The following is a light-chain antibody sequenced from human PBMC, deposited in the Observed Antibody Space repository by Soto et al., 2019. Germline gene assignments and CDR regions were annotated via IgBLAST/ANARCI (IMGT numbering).Light chain of an antibody. Sequence: IVLTKYPATLSLSPGERATLSCRASQSVSSSYLAWYQQKPGQAPRLLIYGASSRATGIPDRFSGSGSGTDFTLTISILEPEDFAVYCCQQYGSSQTFGQGTKVDI. CDR2: GAS. V-gene: IGKV3-20*01. CDR3: QQYGSSQT. CDR1: QSVSSSY. J-gene: IGKJ1*01.